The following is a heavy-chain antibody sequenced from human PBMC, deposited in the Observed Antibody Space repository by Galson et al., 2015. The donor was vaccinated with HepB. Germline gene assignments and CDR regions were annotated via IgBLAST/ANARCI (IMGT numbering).Heavy chain of an antibody. CDR1: GFTFSRYA. CDR2: ISYDGSNE. Sequence: SLRLSCAASGFTFSRYAMHWVRQAPGKGLEWVAIISYDGSNEIYADSVRGRFTISRDNSRDTLYVQMDSLKTEDTAVYYCAKRDVAYRSSSGGFDYWGQGTLVTVSS. D-gene: IGHD6-6*01. CDR3: AKRDVAYRSSSGGFDY. J-gene: IGHJ4*02. V-gene: IGHV3-30*18.